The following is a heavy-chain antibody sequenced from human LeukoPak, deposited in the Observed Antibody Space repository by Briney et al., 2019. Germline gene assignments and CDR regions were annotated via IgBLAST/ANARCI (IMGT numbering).Heavy chain of an antibody. V-gene: IGHV4-31*03. Sequence: SETLSLTCTVSGGSISSGGYYWSWIRQHPGKGLEWIGYIYYSGSTYYNPSLKSRVTISVDTSKNQFSLKLSSVTAADTAVYYCARGSPGSGSRSHYYYYYGMDVWGQGTTVTVSS. CDR3: ARGSPGSGSRSHYYYYYGMDV. J-gene: IGHJ6*02. CDR1: GGSISSGGYY. CDR2: IYYSGST. D-gene: IGHD3-10*01.